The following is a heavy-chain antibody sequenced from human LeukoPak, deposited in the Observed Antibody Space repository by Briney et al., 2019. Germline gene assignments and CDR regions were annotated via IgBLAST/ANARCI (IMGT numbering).Heavy chain of an antibody. V-gene: IGHV4-39*01. CDR3: GRLDRGHTVTARRAAFDL. Sequence: PSETLSLTCTVSGGSISSSSYYWGWVRQPPGKGLEWIGSIYNNGDTHHNPNNPSLKSRVTISVDTSKTQFSLKLRSVTAADTAVYYCGRLDRGHTVTARRAAFDLWGLGTMVIVSS. D-gene: IGHD4-17*01. J-gene: IGHJ3*01. CDR1: GGSISSSSYY. CDR2: IYNNGDT.